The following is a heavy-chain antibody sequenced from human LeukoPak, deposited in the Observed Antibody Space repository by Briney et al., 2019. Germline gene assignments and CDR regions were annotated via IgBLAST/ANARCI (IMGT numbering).Heavy chain of an antibody. V-gene: IGHV3-21*01. D-gene: IGHD2-15*01. J-gene: IGHJ4*02. CDR2: ISSSSSYI. Sequence: PGGSLRLSCAASGFTFSSYSMNWVRQAPGKGLEWVSSISSSSSYIYYADSVKGRFTISRDNAKNSLYLQMNSLRAEDTAVYYCARKVAISPHCFDYWGQGTLVTVSS. CDR3: ARKVAISPHCFDY. CDR1: GFTFSSYS.